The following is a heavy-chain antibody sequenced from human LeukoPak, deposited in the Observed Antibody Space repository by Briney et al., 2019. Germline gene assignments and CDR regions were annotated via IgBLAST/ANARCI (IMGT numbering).Heavy chain of an antibody. CDR2: ISSSSNYI. D-gene: IGHD2-21*01. V-gene: IGHV3-21*01. J-gene: IGHJ6*02. CDR3: ARVWYGMDV. CDR1: GFTFSDYI. Sequence: GGSLRLSCAASGFTFSDYIMNWVRQAPGKGLEWVSYISSSSNYIYYADSVKGRFTISRDNAKNSLYLQMNSLRAEDTAVYYCARVWYGMDVWGQGTTVTVSS.